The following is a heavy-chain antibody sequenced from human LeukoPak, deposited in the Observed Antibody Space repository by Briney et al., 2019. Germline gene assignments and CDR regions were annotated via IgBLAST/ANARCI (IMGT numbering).Heavy chain of an antibody. J-gene: IGHJ4*02. CDR1: GFDFTRDW. D-gene: IGHD4-17*01. Sequence: GESLKISCRFSGFDFTRDWIGWVRLMPGKGVEWMGIIFPDDSDTRYSPSLQGQVTLSADKSISTAYLQWSSLKASDTAIYYCARRDPTTVTAFDYWGQGTLVTVSS. CDR2: IFPDDSDT. V-gene: IGHV5-51*01. CDR3: ARRDPTTVTAFDY.